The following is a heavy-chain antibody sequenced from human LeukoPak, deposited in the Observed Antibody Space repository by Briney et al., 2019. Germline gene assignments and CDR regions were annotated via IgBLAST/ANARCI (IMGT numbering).Heavy chain of an antibody. CDR2: IDSNGVTT. D-gene: IGHD3-9*01. Sequence: GGSLRLSCEVSGFAFSSYVRSWVRQAPGNGLEWVSAIDSNGVTTNYADSVKGRFTISRDNSKNTLYLQLSSLRVEDTAVYYCAKGDDFLADYRYRFDYWGQGTLVTVSS. CDR3: AKGDDFLADYRYRFDY. V-gene: IGHV3-23*01. J-gene: IGHJ4*02. CDR1: GFAFSSYV.